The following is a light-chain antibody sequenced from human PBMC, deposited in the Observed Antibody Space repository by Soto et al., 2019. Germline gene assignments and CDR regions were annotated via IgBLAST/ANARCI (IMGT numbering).Light chain of an antibody. CDR1: KSVSSY. Sequence: EIVLTQSPDTLSLSPGERATLSCRASKSVSSYFAWYQQKPGQAPRLLIYDASNMATGIPARFSGSGSGTDFTLTISSLEPEDFAVYYCHQRSNWPPITFGQGTRLEIK. CDR3: HQRSNWPPIT. J-gene: IGKJ5*01. V-gene: IGKV3-11*01. CDR2: DAS.